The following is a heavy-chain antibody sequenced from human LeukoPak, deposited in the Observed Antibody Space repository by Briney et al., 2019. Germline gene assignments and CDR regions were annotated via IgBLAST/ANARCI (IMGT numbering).Heavy chain of an antibody. CDR1: GYTFTSYG. CDR3: ARVRPPGPFNYDFWSGSDY. Sequence: ASVKVSCKASGYTFTSYGISWVRQAPGQGLEWMGWISAYNGNTNYAQKLQGRVTMTTDTSTSTAYMELRSLRSDDTAVHYCARVRPPGPFNYDFWSGSDYWGQGTLVTVSS. J-gene: IGHJ4*02. D-gene: IGHD3-3*01. V-gene: IGHV1-18*01. CDR2: ISAYNGNT.